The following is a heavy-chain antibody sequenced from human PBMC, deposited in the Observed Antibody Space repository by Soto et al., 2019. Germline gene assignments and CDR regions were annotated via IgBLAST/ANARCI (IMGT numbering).Heavy chain of an antibody. D-gene: IGHD2-21*01. CDR2: ISNSGNT. J-gene: IGHJ5*02. V-gene: IGHV4-34*01. Sequence: SETLSPTSAVYGASLSVHYCNWLRHTPGEGLAWIGEISNSGNTTYNPTLRSRVPISINTTKNQLYLNLRSVSAADTAVYSYGRGRGEFDAWGQGTPVTVSS. CDR3: GRGRGEFDA. CDR1: GASLSVHY.